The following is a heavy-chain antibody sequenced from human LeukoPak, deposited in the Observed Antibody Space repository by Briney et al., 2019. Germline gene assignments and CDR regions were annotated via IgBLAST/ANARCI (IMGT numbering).Heavy chain of an antibody. CDR3: ARATLRFLEWLSSTGRAFDI. Sequence: SETLSLTCAVYGGSFSGYYRSWIRQPPGKGLEWIGGINHSGSTNYNPSLKSRVTISVDTSKNQFSLKLSSVTAADTAVYYCARATLRFLEWLSSTGRAFDIWGQGTMVTVSS. J-gene: IGHJ3*02. V-gene: IGHV4-34*01. CDR1: GGSFSGYY. D-gene: IGHD3-3*01. CDR2: INHSGST.